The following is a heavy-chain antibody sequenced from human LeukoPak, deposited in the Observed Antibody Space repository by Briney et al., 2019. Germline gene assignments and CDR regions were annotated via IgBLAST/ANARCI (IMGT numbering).Heavy chain of an antibody. D-gene: IGHD5-18*01. CDR2: IKQDGSEK. V-gene: IGHV3-7*03. CDR1: GFTFDTYW. Sequence: PGGSLRLSCAASGFTFDTYWMSWVRQAPGKGLEWVANIKQDGSEKDYVDSVKGRFTISRDNAKNSLYLQMSSLRDEDTAVYYCARDSGWIQFHYWGQGTQVTVSS. CDR3: ARDSGWIQFHY. J-gene: IGHJ4*02.